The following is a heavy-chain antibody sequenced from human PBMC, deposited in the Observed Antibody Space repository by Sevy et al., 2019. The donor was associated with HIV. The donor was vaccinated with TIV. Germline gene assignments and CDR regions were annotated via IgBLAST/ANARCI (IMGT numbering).Heavy chain of an antibody. CDR3: ARDRIDMLGRMGEYMAWFDP. J-gene: IGHJ5*02. CDR1: GDSISDYC. D-gene: IGHD3-16*01. V-gene: IGHV4-4*07. CDR2: ICHPDGA. Sequence: SETMSLTCSVAGDSISDYCWTWIRQPAGKGLEFIGHICHPDGATYMSSLRSRVTLSVDTSKNQFSLKMTSVTAADTAVYFCARDRIDMLGRMGEYMAWFDPWGQGTLVTVSS.